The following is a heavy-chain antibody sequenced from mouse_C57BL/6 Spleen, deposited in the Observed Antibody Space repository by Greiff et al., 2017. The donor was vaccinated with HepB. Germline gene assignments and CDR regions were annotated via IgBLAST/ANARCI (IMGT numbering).Heavy chain of an antibody. CDR1: GFTFSDYG. V-gene: IGHV5-17*01. J-gene: IGHJ4*01. Sequence: EVKLQESGGGLVKPGGSLKLSCAASGFTFSDYGMHWVRQAPEKGLEWVAYISSGSSTIYYADTVKGRFTISRDNAKNTLLLQMTSLRSEDTAMYYCARMSSLYAMDYWGQGTSVTVSS. D-gene: IGHD1-1*01. CDR2: ISSGSSTI. CDR3: ARMSSLYAMDY.